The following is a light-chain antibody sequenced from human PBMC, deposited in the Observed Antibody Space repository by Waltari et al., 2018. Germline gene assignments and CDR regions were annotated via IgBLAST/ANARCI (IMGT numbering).Light chain of an antibody. CDR1: QGISNY. CDR2: ASS. V-gene: IGKV1-17*03. CDR3: LQHISYPLT. J-gene: IGKJ4*01. Sequence: DIQMTQSPSAMSASVGDRVTITCRASQGISNYLVWFQQQPGKVPKRLIYASSSLQRGVPSRFSGSGSWTEFTLTIISLQPEDFATYYCLQHISYPLTFGGGTKVEIK.